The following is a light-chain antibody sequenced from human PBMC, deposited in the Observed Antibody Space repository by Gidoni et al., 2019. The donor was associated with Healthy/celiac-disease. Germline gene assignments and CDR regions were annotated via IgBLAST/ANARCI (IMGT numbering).Light chain of an antibody. CDR1: QGISSY. CDR2: AAS. V-gene: IGKV1-9*01. Sequence: DIQLTQSTSFLSASVGDRVTLTCRASQGISSYLAWYQQKPGKAPKLLIYAASTLQSGVPSRFSGSGSGTEFTLTISSLQPEDFATYYCQQLNSYITFGQGTRREIK. CDR3: QQLNSYIT. J-gene: IGKJ5*01.